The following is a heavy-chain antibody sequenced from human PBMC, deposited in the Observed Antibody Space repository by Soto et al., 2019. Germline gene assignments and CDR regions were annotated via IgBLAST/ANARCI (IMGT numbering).Heavy chain of an antibody. D-gene: IGHD2-21*01. CDR2: ILLMYGTA. Sequence: ASVKVSCKASEGTIRSNGISWVRQAPGQGIEWMGGILLMYGTATHTDNFQGRLMITADESTSTAYMELSSRRSEDTAVYCCPTSVVIPTLTCLDYWGQGTLVTVSS. J-gene: IGHJ4*02. V-gene: IGHV1-69*13. CDR3: PTSVVIPTLTCLDY. CDR1: EGTIRSNG.